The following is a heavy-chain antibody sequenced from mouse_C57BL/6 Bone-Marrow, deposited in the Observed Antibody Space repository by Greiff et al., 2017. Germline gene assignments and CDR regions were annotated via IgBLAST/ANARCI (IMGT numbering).Heavy chain of an antibody. CDR3: TPITTVVATDY. CDR2: IDPENGDT. V-gene: IGHV14-4*01. CDR1: GLNIKDDY. D-gene: IGHD1-1*01. J-gene: IGHJ2*01. Sequence: EVQLQQSGAELVRPGASVKLFCTASGLNIKDDYMHWVKQRPEQGPEWIGWIDPENGDTENASKFQGKATITAATSSNTAYLQLSSLTSEDTAVYYCTPITTVVATDYWGQGTTLTVSS.